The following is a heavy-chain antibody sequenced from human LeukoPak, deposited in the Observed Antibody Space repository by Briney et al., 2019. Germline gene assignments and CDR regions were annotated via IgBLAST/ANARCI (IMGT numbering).Heavy chain of an antibody. CDR3: AGDSPQTLPQDWLTGVDS. J-gene: IGHJ4*02. Sequence: PGGSLRLSCAASGFTLSNYGMNWVRQAPGEGLEWISYISRSAEIIYYADSVKGRFAISRDHAKNSLFLHMNSLRVNDSAIYYCAGDSPQTLPQDWLTGVDSWGQGTLVTVSS. CDR2: ISRSAEII. CDR1: GFTLSNYG. V-gene: IGHV3-48*03. D-gene: IGHD3-9*01.